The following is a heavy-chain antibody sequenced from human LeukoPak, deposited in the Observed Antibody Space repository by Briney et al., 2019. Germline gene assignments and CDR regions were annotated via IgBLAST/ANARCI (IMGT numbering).Heavy chain of an antibody. J-gene: IGHJ4*02. CDR3: AKDLDSSGIDY. CDR2: ISYDGSNK. Sequence: PGGSLRLSCAASGFTFSSYGMHWVRQAPGKGLEWVAVISYDGSNKYYADSVKGRFTISRDNSKNTLYLQMNNLRAEDTAVYYCAKDLDSSGIDYWGQGTLVTVSS. V-gene: IGHV3-30*18. D-gene: IGHD3-22*01. CDR1: GFTFSSYG.